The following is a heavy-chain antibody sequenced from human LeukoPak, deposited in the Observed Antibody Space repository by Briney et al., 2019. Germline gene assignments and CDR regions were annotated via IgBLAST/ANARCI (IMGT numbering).Heavy chain of an antibody. V-gene: IGHV4-59*02. CDR1: GASVNDYY. CDR2: IFNSGD. Sequence: PSETLSLTCNVSGASVNDYYWTWIRQSPGKGLEWTGYIFNSGDNYNPSLKSRVTISMDTSKNQFSLKLRSVTAADSAVYYCAKVSGTGWYYYYGLDVWGQGTAVTVSS. J-gene: IGHJ6*02. CDR3: AKVSGTGWYYYYGLDV. D-gene: IGHD6-19*01.